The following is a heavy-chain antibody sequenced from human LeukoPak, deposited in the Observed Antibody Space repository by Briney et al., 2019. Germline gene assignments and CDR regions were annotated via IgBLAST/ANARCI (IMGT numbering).Heavy chain of an antibody. CDR2: ISSSIDYI. CDR3: ARDRNFPTVTTYKVNWFKP. CDR1: GFTLSSYS. Sequence: GGSLRLSCAASGFTLSSYSIIWVRQATGKGLEWVSSISSSIDYIYYAESVKGLFTIPRDNANNSLYLQRNSLTAEDTAVYYCARDRNFPTVTTYKVNWFKPWGEGP. D-gene: IGHD4-17*01. V-gene: IGHV3-21*01. J-gene: IGHJ5*02.